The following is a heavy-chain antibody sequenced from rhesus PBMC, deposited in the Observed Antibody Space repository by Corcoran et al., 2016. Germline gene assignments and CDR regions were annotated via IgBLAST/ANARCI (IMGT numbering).Heavy chain of an antibody. V-gene: IGHV1S9*01. CDR3: ARQGSSGWLFDY. CDR1: GYTFTSDY. Sequence: QVQLVQSGAEVKKPGTSVKLSCKTSGYTFTSDYINWGKQAPGQVLEWMRWITPNNGNTGYAQKFQGRVTMTRDTSTSTAYMELNSLRSEDTAVYYCARQGSSGWLFDYWGQGVLVTVSS. J-gene: IGHJ4*01. D-gene: IGHD6-31*01. CDR2: ITPNNGNT.